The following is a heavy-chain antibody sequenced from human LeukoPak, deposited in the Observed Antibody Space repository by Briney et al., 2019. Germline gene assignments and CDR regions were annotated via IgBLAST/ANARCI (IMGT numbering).Heavy chain of an antibody. J-gene: IGHJ4*02. CDR1: GFTFSSYG. D-gene: IGHD1-7*01. CDR3: AKVALTGTTLFDY. V-gene: IGHV3-30*18. CDR2: ISYDGSNK. Sequence: GGSLRLSCAASGFTFSSYGMHWVRQAPGKGLEWVAVISYDGSNKYYADSVKGRFTISRDNSKNTLYLQMNSLRAEDTAVYYCAKVALTGTTLFDYWGQGTPVTVSS.